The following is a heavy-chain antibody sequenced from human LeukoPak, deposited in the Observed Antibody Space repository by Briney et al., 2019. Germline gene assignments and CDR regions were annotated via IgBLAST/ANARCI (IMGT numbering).Heavy chain of an antibody. D-gene: IGHD6-13*01. CDR1: GGSVSSGDYY. CDR2: IYYSGST. J-gene: IGHJ6*02. V-gene: IGHV4-61*08. Sequence: KASETLSLTCTVSGGSVSSGDYYWSWIRQPPGKGLEWIGYIYYSGSTNYNPSLKSRVTISVDTSKNQFSLKLSSVTAADTAVYYCARDRPGGAGTNFYYYYGMDVWGQGTTVTVSS. CDR3: ARDRPGGAGTNFYYYYGMDV.